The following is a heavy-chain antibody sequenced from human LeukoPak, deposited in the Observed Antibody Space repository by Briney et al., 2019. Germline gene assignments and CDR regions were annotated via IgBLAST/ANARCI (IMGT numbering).Heavy chain of an antibody. Sequence: GASVKVSCKASGGTFSSYAISWVRQAPGQGLAWMGRIIPILGIANYAQKFQGRVTITADKSTSTAYMELSSLRSEDTAVYYCARMYYYGSGSVDYRGQGTLVTVSS. CDR3: ARMYYYGSGSVDY. J-gene: IGHJ4*02. CDR2: IIPILGIA. D-gene: IGHD3-10*01. V-gene: IGHV1-69*04. CDR1: GGTFSSYA.